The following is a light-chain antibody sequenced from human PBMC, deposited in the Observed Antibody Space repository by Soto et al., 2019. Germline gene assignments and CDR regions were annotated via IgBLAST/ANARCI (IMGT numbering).Light chain of an antibody. CDR1: SSDVGSYNL. CDR3: CSYAGSSTLV. J-gene: IGLJ1*01. V-gene: IGLV2-23*01. CDR2: EGS. Sequence: QSVLSQAACVSGSPGQSITISCPGTSSDVGSYNLVSWYQQHPGKAPKLMIYEGSKRPSGVSNRFSGSKSGNTASLTISGLQAEDEADYYCCSYAGSSTLVFGTGTKVTVL.